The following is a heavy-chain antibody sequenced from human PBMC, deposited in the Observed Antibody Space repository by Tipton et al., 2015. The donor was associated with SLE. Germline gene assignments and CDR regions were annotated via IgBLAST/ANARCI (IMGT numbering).Heavy chain of an antibody. V-gene: IGHV4-34*01. J-gene: IGHJ4*02. CDR3: ARSGGSSSRHFDY. CDR2: INHSGST. CDR1: GGSFSGYY. Sequence: TLSLTCAVYGGSFSGYYWSWIRQPPGKGLEWIGEINHSGSTNYNPSLKSRVTISVDTSKNQFSLKLSSVAAADTAVYYCARSGGSSSRHFDYWGQGTLVTVSS. D-gene: IGHD6-6*01.